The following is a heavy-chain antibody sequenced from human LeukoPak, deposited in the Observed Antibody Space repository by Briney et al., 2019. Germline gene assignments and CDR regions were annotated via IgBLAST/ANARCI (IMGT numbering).Heavy chain of an antibody. J-gene: IGHJ6*03. Sequence: ASVKVSCKASGYTFTNYDINWVRQAPGQGLEWMGIINPSGGSTSYAQKFQGRVTMTRDTSTSTAYMELSSLRSEDTAVYYCARGLDYAAYMDVWGKGTTVTISS. V-gene: IGHV1-46*01. D-gene: IGHD3/OR15-3a*01. CDR3: ARGLDYAAYMDV. CDR2: INPSGGST. CDR1: GYTFTNYD.